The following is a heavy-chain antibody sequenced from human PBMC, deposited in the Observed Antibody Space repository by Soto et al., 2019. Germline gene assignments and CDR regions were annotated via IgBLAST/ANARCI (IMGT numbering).Heavy chain of an antibody. D-gene: IGHD1-1*01. V-gene: IGHV3-30-3*01. CDR2: ISYDGSNK. J-gene: IGHJ6*02. CDR1: GFTFRGYA. Sequence: QVQLVESGGGVVQPGRPLRLPCAAAGFTFRGYAMHWVPKAPGKGRGWGAVISYDGSNKYYADSVRGRFTISRDNSKNTLYLQMNSLRAEDTAVYYCARDRLRYNWNDFPYYSYGMDVWGQGTTVTVSS. CDR3: ARDRLRYNWNDFPYYSYGMDV.